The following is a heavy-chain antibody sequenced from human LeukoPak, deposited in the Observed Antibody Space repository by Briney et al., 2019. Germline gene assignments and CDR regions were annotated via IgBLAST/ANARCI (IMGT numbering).Heavy chain of an antibody. CDR3: ARSKGIAAAGEDY. D-gene: IGHD6-13*01. J-gene: IGHJ4*02. CDR1: GFTFSSYS. Sequence: PGGSLGLSCAASGFTFSSYSMNWVRQAPGKGLEWVSYISSSSSTIYYADSVKGRFTISRDNAKNSLYLQMNSLRAEDTAVYYCARSKGIAAAGEDYWGQGTLVTVSS. V-gene: IGHV3-48*04. CDR2: ISSSSSTI.